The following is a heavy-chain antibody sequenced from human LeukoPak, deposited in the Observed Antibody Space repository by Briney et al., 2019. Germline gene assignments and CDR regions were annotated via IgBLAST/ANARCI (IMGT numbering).Heavy chain of an antibody. CDR1: GFTVSDNY. J-gene: IGHJ4*02. D-gene: IGHD2-15*01. CDR2: ISGGSPVI. Sequence: GGSLRLSCAVSGFTVSDNYMSWVRQAPGKGLEWVSHISGGSPVIDYADSVKGRFTISRENAKNSLYLQMNSLRAEDTAVYYCTRGYYRVDFWGQGTLVTVSS. V-gene: IGHV3-11*06. CDR3: TRGYYRVDF.